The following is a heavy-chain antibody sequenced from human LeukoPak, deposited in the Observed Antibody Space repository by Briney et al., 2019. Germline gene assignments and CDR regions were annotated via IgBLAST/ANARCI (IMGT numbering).Heavy chain of an antibody. Sequence: SETLSLTCTVSGGSISIYYWSWIRQPPGKGLEWIGYIYYSGSTNYNPSLKSRVTISVDTSKNQFSLKLSSVTAADTAVYYCARWFGDIWGQGTMVTVSS. CDR2: IYYSGST. CDR3: ARWFGDI. J-gene: IGHJ3*02. V-gene: IGHV4-59*01. D-gene: IGHD3-10*01. CDR1: GGSISIYY.